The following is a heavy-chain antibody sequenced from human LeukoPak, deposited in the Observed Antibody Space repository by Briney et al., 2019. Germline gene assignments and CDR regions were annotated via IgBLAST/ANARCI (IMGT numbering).Heavy chain of an antibody. D-gene: IGHD3-10*01. CDR2: INPDSGVT. CDR3: AREAGGSGTYYIDY. J-gene: IGHJ4*02. V-gene: IGHV1-2*06. CDR1: GYRLGGYY. Sequence: GASVKVSCKASGYRLGGYYMHWVRQAPGQGLEWMGRINPDSGVTSYAQKFQGRVTMTRDTSISTVYMDLRSVRSDGTAVYYCAREAGGSGTYYIDYWGQGTLVTVSS.